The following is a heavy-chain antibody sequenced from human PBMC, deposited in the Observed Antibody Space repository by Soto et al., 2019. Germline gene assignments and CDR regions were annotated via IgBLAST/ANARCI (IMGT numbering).Heavy chain of an antibody. Sequence: SETLSLTCTVSGDSISSSNSYWGWIRHPPGKGLEWIGAVYNSGTTYYSPSLKSRVTVSVDTSKSQFSLKLTSVTAADTALYYCARHDGIVGASKFWGQGTMVTVYS. CDR3: ARHDGIVGASKF. CDR2: VYNSGTT. V-gene: IGHV4-39*01. J-gene: IGHJ4*02. D-gene: IGHD1-26*01. CDR1: GDSISSSNSY.